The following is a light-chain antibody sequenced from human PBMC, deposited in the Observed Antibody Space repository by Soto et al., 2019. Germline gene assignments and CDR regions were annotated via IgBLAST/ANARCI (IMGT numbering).Light chain of an antibody. Sequence: DIQMTQSPSSLSASVGDRVTITCRASQGISNYLAWYQQKPGKVPKLLIYAASTLQSWVPSRFSGSGSGTDFTLTISSLQTEDVANYYCQKCGVAPFTFGGGTKVEI. CDR2: AAS. J-gene: IGKJ4*01. V-gene: IGKV1-27*01. CDR3: QKCGVAPFT. CDR1: QGISNY.